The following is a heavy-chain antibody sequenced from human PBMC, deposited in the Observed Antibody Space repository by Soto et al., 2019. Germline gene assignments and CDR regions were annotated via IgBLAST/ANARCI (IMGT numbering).Heavy chain of an antibody. V-gene: IGHV1-69*13. Sequence: PVKVFCKAPGGHFSSHAISWEQQAPRQGLEWLGGIIPTFGTANYAQKFQGRVTITADESTSTAYMELSSLRSEDTAVYYCASYYYDSSGYPTPYYYYGMDVWGQGTTVTVFS. J-gene: IGHJ6*02. CDR2: IIPTFGTA. D-gene: IGHD3-22*01. CDR1: GGHFSSHA. CDR3: ASYYYDSSGYPTPYYYYGMDV.